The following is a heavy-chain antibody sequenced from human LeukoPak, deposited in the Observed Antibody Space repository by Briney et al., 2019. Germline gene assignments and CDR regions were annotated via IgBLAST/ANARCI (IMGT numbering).Heavy chain of an antibody. CDR1: GYTFTNFY. D-gene: IGHD4-11*01. J-gene: IGHJ4*02. V-gene: IGHV1-46*01. Sequence: ASVNVSCMASGYTFTNFYMHWVRQAPGQGLEWMGIIILSGGGTNYAQKFQGRVTMTSDTSTSTVYMELHSLRSEDTAVYYCARDGLSTSDYSDYHNYFDYWGQGTLVTVSS. CDR3: ARDGLSTSDYSDYHNYFDY. CDR2: IILSGGGT.